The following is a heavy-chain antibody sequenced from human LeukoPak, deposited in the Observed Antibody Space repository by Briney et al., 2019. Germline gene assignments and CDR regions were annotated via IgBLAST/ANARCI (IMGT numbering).Heavy chain of an antibody. V-gene: IGHV3-7*01. J-gene: IGHJ4*02. CDR3: AISRGRWEILDY. D-gene: IGHD3-10*01. CDR2: IKEDGSET. CDR1: GLSFSTTW. Sequence: QSGGSLRLSCAVSGLSFSTTWMGWVRQAPGKGLEWVANIKEDGSETHYVGSVKGRFTISRDNSKNTVYLQMNSLRAEDTAVYYCAISRGRWEILDYWGQGTLVTVSS.